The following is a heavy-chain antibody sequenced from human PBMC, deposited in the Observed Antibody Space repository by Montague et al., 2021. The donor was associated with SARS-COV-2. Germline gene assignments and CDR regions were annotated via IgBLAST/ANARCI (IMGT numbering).Heavy chain of an antibody. CDR2: SHYLSKWYN. D-gene: IGHD1-26*01. J-gene: IGHJ4*02. CDR3: ARTSASSDY. V-gene: IGHV6-1*01. CDR1: GDSDCVVRPG. Sequence: CAISGDSDCVVRPGRNSVRHSSALHPQRLLMSHYLSKWYNDYAVSVKSRITINPDTSKNQISLQLNSVTPEDTAVYYCARTSASSDYWGQGTLVTVSS.